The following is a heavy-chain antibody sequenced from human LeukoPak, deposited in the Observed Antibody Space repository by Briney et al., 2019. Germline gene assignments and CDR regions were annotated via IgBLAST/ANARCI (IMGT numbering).Heavy chain of an antibody. CDR2: IKEDGSER. Sequence: GGSLRLSCAASGFTFSSHWMSWVRQAPGKGLEWVAHIKEDGSERHHVDSVKGRFTISRDNAKNSLYLQMNSLRAEDTALYYCARQGNYNSDYWGQGTLVTVSP. CDR1: GFTFSSHW. J-gene: IGHJ4*02. V-gene: IGHV3-7*05. CDR3: ARQGNYNSDY. D-gene: IGHD1-7*01.